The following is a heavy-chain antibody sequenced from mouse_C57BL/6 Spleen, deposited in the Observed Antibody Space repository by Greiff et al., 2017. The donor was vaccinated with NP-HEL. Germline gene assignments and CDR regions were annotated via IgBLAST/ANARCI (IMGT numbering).Heavy chain of an antibody. CDR2: ISYDGSN. D-gene: IGHD2-10*02. J-gene: IGHJ4*01. Sequence: EVQLVESGPGLVKPSQSLSLTCSVTGYSITSGYYWNWIRQFPGNKLEWMGYISYDGSNNYNPSLKNRISITRDTSKNQFFLKLNSVTTEDTATYYCARGSISYAMDYWGQGTSVTVSS. CDR1: GYSITSGYY. CDR3: ARGSISYAMDY. V-gene: IGHV3-6*01.